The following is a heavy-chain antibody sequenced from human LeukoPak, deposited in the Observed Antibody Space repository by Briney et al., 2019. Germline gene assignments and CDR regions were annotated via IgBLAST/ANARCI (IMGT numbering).Heavy chain of an antibody. CDR3: AAELYCSGGRCYHNFDY. Sequence: ASVKVSCKASGFTFTSSAMQWVRQARGQRLEWIGWIVVGSGNTNYAQKFQERVTITRDMSTSTAYMELSSLRSEDTAAYYCAAELYCSGGRCYHNFDYWGQGTLVTVSS. CDR1: GFTFTSSA. D-gene: IGHD2-15*01. CDR2: IVVGSGNT. J-gene: IGHJ4*02. V-gene: IGHV1-58*02.